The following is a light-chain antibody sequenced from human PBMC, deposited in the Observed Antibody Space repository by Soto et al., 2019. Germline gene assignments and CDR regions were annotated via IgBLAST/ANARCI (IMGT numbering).Light chain of an antibody. Sequence: ETMMTQSPDTLSVSLGERATLSCRASQSVSSSYLAWYQQKPGQAPRLLIYGASSRATGIPDRFSGSGSGTDFTLTISRLEPEDFAVYYCQQYGSSLITFGQGTRLEI. CDR1: QSVSSSY. CDR2: GAS. J-gene: IGKJ5*01. V-gene: IGKV3-20*01. CDR3: QQYGSSLIT.